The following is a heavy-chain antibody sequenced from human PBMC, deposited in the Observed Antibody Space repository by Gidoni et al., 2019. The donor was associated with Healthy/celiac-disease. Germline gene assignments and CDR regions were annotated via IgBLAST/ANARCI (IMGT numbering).Heavy chain of an antibody. J-gene: IGHJ3*02. V-gene: IGHV4-59*01. CDR3: ARVAQTEVRGAFDI. D-gene: IGHD1-1*01. Sequence: QVQLPESGPGLVKPSATLSLTCTVSGGSISSYYWSWIRQPPGKGLEWIGYIYYSGSTNYNPSLKSRVTISVDTSKNQFSRKRSSVTTADTAVYYCARVAQTEVRGAFDIWGQGTMVTVSS. CDR2: IYYSGST. CDR1: GGSISSYY.